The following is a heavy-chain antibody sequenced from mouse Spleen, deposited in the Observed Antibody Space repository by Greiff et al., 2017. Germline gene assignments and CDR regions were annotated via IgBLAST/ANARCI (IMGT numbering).Heavy chain of an antibody. CDR2: SRNKANDYTT. D-gene: IGHD2-4*01. J-gene: IGHJ1*01. CDR1: GFTFSDFY. CDR3: AREDYYRYFDV. Sequence: EVNLVESGGGLVQSGRSLRLSCATSGFTFSDFYMEWVRQAPGKGLEWIAASRNKANDYTTEYSASVKGRFIVSRDTSQSILYLQMNAPRAEDTAIYYCAREDYYRYFDVWGAGTTVTVSS. V-gene: IGHV7-1*01.